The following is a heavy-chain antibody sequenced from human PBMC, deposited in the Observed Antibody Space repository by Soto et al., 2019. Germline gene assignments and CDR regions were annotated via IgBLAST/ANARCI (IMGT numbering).Heavy chain of an antibody. D-gene: IGHD2-15*01. CDR2: IRGFSPYT. Sequence: GGSLRLSCVASGFTFRTYTMNWVRQAPGKGLEWVSGIRGFSPYTFYAESVKGRFTISRDNAKNSLYLQMNSLGVEDTAVYYCARDRGYDAHAYYYNAMDVWGQGTKVTVYS. CDR1: GFTFRTYT. J-gene: IGHJ6*02. V-gene: IGHV3-21*01. CDR3: ARDRGYDAHAYYYNAMDV.